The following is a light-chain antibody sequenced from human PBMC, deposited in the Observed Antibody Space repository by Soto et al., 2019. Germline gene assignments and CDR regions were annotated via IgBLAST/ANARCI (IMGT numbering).Light chain of an antibody. CDR3: QQVNTYPQIT. J-gene: IGKJ5*01. CDR1: QTISSW. Sequence: DIQMTQSPSTLSGSVGDRVTITCRASQTISSWLAWYQQKPGKAPKLLIYKASTLKSGVPSRFSGSGSGTEFTLTISSLQPADFATYYCQQVNTYPQITFGQGTRLENK. CDR2: KAS. V-gene: IGKV1-5*03.